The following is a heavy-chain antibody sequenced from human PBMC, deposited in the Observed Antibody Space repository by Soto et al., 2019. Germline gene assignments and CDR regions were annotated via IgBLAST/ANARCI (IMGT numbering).Heavy chain of an antibody. CDR3: AKTDYDILKASNWFDP. Sequence: PGGSLRLSCAASGFTFSSYAMSWVRQAPGKGLEWVSAISGSGGSTYYADSVKGRFTISRDNSKNTLYLQMNSLRAEDTAVYYCAKTDYDILKASNWFDPWGQGTLVTVSS. J-gene: IGHJ5*02. CDR1: GFTFSSYA. CDR2: ISGSGGST. D-gene: IGHD3-9*01. V-gene: IGHV3-23*01.